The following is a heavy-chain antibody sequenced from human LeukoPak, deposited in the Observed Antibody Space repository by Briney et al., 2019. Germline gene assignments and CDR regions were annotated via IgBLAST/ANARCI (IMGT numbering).Heavy chain of an antibody. D-gene: IGHD6-13*01. V-gene: IGHV3-23*01. J-gene: IGHJ1*01. Sequence: GGSLRLSCAASGFTFSSYAMSWVRQAPGKGLEWVSAISGSGGSTYYADSVKGRFTISRDNSKNTLYLQMSSLRAEDTAVYYCAKVGSSDSRGDFQHWGQGTLVTVSS. CDR1: GFTFSSYA. CDR2: ISGSGGST. CDR3: AKVGSSDSRGDFQH.